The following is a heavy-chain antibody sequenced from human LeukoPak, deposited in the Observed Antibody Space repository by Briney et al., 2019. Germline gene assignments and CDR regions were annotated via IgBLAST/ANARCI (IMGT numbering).Heavy chain of an antibody. CDR1: GYTFTSYY. D-gene: IGHD2-2*02. Sequence: GASVKVSCKASGYTFTSYYMHWVRQAPGQGLEWMGIINPSGGSTSYAQKFQGRVTMTRDMSTSTVYMELSSLRSEDTAVYYCARDGGYCSSTSCYTGLDYYYYYMDVWGKGTTVTVSS. CDR2: INPSGGST. J-gene: IGHJ6*03. V-gene: IGHV1-46*01. CDR3: ARDGGYCSSTSCYTGLDYYYYYMDV.